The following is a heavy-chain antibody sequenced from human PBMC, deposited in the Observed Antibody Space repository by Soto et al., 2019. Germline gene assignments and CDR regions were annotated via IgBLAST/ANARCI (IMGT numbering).Heavy chain of an antibody. CDR1: GFAFSNYW. D-gene: IGHD2-15*01. J-gene: IGHJ4*02. CDR3: SRDVVVGAKALNY. CDR2: IKEDGSEK. Sequence: GGSLRLSCAASGFAFSNYWITFFRHAPFKWLEWVANIKEDGSEKHYVDSVKGRFTISRDNAKNSLYLQMNSLRVEDTAVYFCSRDVVVGAKALNYWGQGALVTVSS. V-gene: IGHV3-7*01.